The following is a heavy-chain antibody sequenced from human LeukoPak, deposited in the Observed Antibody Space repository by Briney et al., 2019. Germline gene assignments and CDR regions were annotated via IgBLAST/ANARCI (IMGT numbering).Heavy chain of an antibody. CDR1: VFTLSDYE. CDR2: ISGIGSTI. V-gene: IGHV3-11*01. Sequence: RTGGSLRLSCAASVFTLSDYERTWIRQAPGKGLEWISYISGIGSTIYYADSMKGRFTISRDNVRKSLYRQMNSLRGEGRAVYYCATDNLRRGPTGRRGQGTLVTVSS. CDR3: ATDNLRRGPTGR. D-gene: IGHD3-9*01. J-gene: IGHJ4*02.